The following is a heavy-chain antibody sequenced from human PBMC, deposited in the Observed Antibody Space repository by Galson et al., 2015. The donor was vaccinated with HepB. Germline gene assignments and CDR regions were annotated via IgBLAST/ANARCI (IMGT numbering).Heavy chain of an antibody. Sequence: SETLSLTCTVSGGSISSNTNYWGWIRQPPGKGLEWIGNIYYSGTTYYNSSLKSRVTIFVDTSKNQFSLRLTSVTAADTAAYYCARLQRGPFWSGYSNVGVNWFDPWGQGTPVTVTS. D-gene: IGHD3-3*01. CDR2: IYYSGTT. CDR1: GGSISSNTNY. CDR3: ARLQRGPFWSGYSNVGVNWFDP. V-gene: IGHV4-39*01. J-gene: IGHJ5*02.